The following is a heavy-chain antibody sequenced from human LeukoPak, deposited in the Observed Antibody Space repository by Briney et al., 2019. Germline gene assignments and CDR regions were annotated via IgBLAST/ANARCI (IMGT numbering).Heavy chain of an antibody. CDR1: GYTFSSNW. J-gene: IGHJ4*02. CDR3: ARRIGSNSDY. D-gene: IGHD4-11*01. Sequence: PGESLKISCKASGYTFSSNWIGWVRQMPGKGLEWMGIIYPGDSDTRYSPSFQGQVTISADKSISTAYLQWSSLKASDTAMYYCARRIGSNSDYWGQGTLVTVSS. V-gene: IGHV5-51*01. CDR2: IYPGDSDT.